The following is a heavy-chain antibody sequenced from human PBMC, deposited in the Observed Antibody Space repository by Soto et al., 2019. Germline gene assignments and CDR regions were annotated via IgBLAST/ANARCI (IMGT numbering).Heavy chain of an antibody. CDR2: ISYDGSNK. Sequence: QVQLVESGGGVVQPGRSLRLSCAASGFTFSSYGMHWVRQAPGQGLEWVAVISYDGSNKYYADSVKGRFTISRDNSKNTLYLQMNSLRAEDTAVYYCAKDLAGSGSEYYYGIDVWGQGTTVTVSS. CDR3: AKDLAGSGSEYYYGIDV. CDR1: GFTFSSYG. V-gene: IGHV3-30*18. D-gene: IGHD3-10*01. J-gene: IGHJ6*02.